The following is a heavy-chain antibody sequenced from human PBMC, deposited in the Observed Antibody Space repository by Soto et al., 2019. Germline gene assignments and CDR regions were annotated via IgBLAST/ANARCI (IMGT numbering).Heavy chain of an antibody. CDR1: GESFSGHY. Sequence: SETLSLTCAVYGESFSGHYWSWIRQPPGKGLEWIGEINHGGTTHLNPSLKSRVSISVDTSKNQVSLKLTSVTATDTAIYYCARGGIPDFFDYWGQGTLVTASS. J-gene: IGHJ4*02. CDR2: INHGGTT. CDR3: ARGGIPDFFDY. V-gene: IGHV4-34*01.